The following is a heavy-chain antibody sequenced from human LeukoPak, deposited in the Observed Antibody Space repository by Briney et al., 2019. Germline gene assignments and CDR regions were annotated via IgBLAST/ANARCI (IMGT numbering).Heavy chain of an antibody. CDR1: GFTFSSYW. J-gene: IGHJ4*02. Sequence: PGGSLRLSCAASGFTFSSYWMHWVRQAPGRGLVWVSRIYSDGISTSYADSVKGRFTISRDNAKNTLYLQMNSLKAEDTAIYYCAREGGSYSNYDYWGQGTLVTVSS. CDR2: IYSDGIST. CDR3: AREGGSYSNYDY. V-gene: IGHV3-74*01. D-gene: IGHD1-26*01.